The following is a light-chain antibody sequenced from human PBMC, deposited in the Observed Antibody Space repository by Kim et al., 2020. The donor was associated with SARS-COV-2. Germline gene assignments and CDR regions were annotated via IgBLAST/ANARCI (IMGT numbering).Light chain of an antibody. CDR1: SSAVGGYTS. CDR3: SSYGGSNNML. J-gene: IGLJ3*02. CDR2: GVT. V-gene: IGLV2-8*01. Sequence: GQSVTISSTGTSSAVGGYTSVSLYQQHPGKAPKLIIYGVTKRPSGVPDRFSGSKSGNTASLTVSGLQAEDEADYYCSSYGGSNNMLFGGGTQLTVL.